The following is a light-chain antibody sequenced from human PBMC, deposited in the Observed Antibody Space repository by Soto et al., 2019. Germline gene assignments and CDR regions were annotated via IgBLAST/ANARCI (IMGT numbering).Light chain of an antibody. Sequence: EIVLTQSPGTLSLSPGERATLSCRASQSVSSSYLAWYQQKPGQAPRLVIYGASSRATGIPDRFSGSGSGTDFTLTISRLEPEDLAVYYCQQYGSSSWTIGQATKVDIK. CDR1: QSVSSSY. CDR2: GAS. J-gene: IGKJ1*01. CDR3: QQYGSSSWT. V-gene: IGKV3-20*01.